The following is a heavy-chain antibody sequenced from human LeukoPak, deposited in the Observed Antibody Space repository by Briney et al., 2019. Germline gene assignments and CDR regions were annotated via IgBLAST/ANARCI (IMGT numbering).Heavy chain of an antibody. CDR2: IRSKIYGGTP. V-gene: IGHV3-49*04. Sequence: GGSLRLSCTASGFTFGDYAMTWVRQAPGKGLEWVGFIRSKIYGGTPEYAASVKGRFTISRDDSKGIAYLQMDSLKTEDTAVYYCTRDQTPYYWGQGTLVTVSS. J-gene: IGHJ4*02. CDR1: GFTFGDYA. CDR3: TRDQTPYY.